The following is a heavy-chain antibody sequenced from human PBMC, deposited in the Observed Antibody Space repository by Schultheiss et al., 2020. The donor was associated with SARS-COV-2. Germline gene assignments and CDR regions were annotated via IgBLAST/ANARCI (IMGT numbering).Heavy chain of an antibody. V-gene: IGHV4-61*01. D-gene: IGHD5-18*01. CDR2: IYYSGST. J-gene: IGHJ5*02. CDR1: GGSVSSGSYY. CDR3: ARLMVDTAINWFDP. Sequence: SETLSLTCTVSGGSVSSGSYYWSWIRQPPGKGLEWIGYIYYSGSTYYNPSLKSRVTISVDTSKNQFSLKLSSVTAADTAVYYCARLMVDTAINWFDPWGQGTLVTVSS.